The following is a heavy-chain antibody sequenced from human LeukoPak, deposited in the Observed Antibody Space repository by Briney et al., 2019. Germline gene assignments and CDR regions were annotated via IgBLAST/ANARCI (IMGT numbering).Heavy chain of an antibody. D-gene: IGHD3-3*01. V-gene: IGHV3-23*01. J-gene: IGHJ3*02. CDR1: GFTFSSYA. Sequence: GGSLRLSCAASGFTFSSYAMSWVRQAPGKGLEWVSAISGSGGSTYYADSVKGRFTISRDNSKNTLYLQMNSLRAEDTAVYYCAKGTCTIFGVVIPPRGCAFDIWGQGTVVTVSS. CDR2: ISGSGGST. CDR3: AKGTCTIFGVVIPPRGCAFDI.